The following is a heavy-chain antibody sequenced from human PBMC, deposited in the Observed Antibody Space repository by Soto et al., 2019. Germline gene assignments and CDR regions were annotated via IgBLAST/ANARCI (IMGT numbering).Heavy chain of an antibody. V-gene: IGHV3-23*05. CDR3: AKGIAVAGTDWFDP. D-gene: IGHD6-19*01. CDR1: GFMFRSFA. Sequence: GGSLRLSCVASGFMFRSFAMSWVRQVPGEGLEWVSTIQGGGTSAYYADSVKGRFIISRDNSKNTLFLYMESLRVDDTAVYYCAKGIAVAGTDWFDPWGQGTQVTVSS. CDR2: IQGGGTSA. J-gene: IGHJ5*02.